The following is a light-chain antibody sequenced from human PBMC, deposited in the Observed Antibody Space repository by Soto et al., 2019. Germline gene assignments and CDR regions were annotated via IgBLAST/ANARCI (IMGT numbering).Light chain of an antibody. Sequence: IHSTLSPYTLSASVSDRVTITCRASQGISTWLAWYQQKPGTAPKLLIYDASSLESGVPSRFSGSGSGTEFTLTISSLQPDDYAPYYCQLYSSYSRTFGQGTKVDIK. CDR1: QGISTW. J-gene: IGKJ1*01. CDR3: QLYSSYSRT. V-gene: IGKV1-5*01. CDR2: DAS.